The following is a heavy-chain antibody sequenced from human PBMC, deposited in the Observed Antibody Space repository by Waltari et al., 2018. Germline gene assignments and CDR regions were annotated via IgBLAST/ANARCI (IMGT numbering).Heavy chain of an antibody. J-gene: IGHJ4*02. D-gene: IGHD2-15*01. CDR2: ISPILGIA. CDR1: GGTFSSYA. Sequence: QVQLVQSGAEVKKPGSSVKVSCKASGGTFSSYAISWVRQAPGQGLEGMGGISPILGIANYAQKFQGGVTITADESTSTAYMELSSLRSEDTAVYYCAPRDEVVAVKWGQGTLVTVSS. CDR3: APRDEVVAVK. V-gene: IGHV1-69*04.